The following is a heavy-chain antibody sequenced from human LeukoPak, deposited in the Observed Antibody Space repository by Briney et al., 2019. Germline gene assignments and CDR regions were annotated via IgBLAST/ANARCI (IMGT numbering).Heavy chain of an antibody. D-gene: IGHD2-2*02. V-gene: IGHV1-18*01. CDR1: GYTFTSYG. CDR3: ARCPQQQLLYLFDY. CDR2: ISAYNGNT. Sequence: GASVKVSCKASGYTFTSYGISWVRQAPGQGLEWMGWISAYNGNTNYAQKLQGGVTMTTDTSTSTAYMELRSLRSDDTVVYYCARCPQQQLLYLFDYWGQGTLVTVSS. J-gene: IGHJ4*02.